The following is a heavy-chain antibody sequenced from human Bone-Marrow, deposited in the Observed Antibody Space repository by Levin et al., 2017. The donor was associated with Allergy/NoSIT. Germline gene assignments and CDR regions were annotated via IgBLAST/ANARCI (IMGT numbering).Heavy chain of an antibody. CDR3: AKDRVGSVWFGESVFDY. J-gene: IGHJ4*02. V-gene: IGHV3-23*01. CDR1: GFTFSNYA. D-gene: IGHD3-10*01. CDR2: ISGNGESA. Sequence: ETLSLTCAASGFTFSNYAMSWVRQAPGKGLEWVSIISGNGESAFYAKSVKGRFTISRDNSKNTMFLQMNSLKAEDTAVYYCAKDRVGSVWFGESVFDYWGQGSRVIVSS.